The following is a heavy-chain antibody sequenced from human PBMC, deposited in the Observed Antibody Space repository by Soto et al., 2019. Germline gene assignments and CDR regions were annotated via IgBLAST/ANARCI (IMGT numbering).Heavy chain of an antibody. CDR2: IQSGGTT. J-gene: IGHJ6*04. D-gene: IGHD3-3*01. Sequence: GGSLRLSCAASGFSVSSKYMSWVRQAPGKGLEWVSLIQSGGTTYYAGSVKGRFTISRDYSENTLFLQMNSLRVEDTAVYYCAKGGVRDPQRVDVWGKGTTVTVSS. CDR3: AKGGVRDPQRVDV. V-gene: IGHV3-66*01. CDR1: GFSVSSKY.